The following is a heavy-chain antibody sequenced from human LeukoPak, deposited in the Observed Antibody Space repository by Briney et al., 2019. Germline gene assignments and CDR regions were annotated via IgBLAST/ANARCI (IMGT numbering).Heavy chain of an antibody. CDR3: AKGYCSSTSCYDWGAFDI. Sequence: GGSLRLSCAGSGFTISSYWMHWVRQAPGKGLVWVSRINRDGSTTNYADSVKGRFTISRDNSKNTLYLQMNSLRAEDTAVYYCAKGYCSSTSCYDWGAFDIWGQGTMVTVSS. J-gene: IGHJ3*02. D-gene: IGHD2-2*01. V-gene: IGHV3-74*01. CDR2: INRDGSTT. CDR1: GFTISSYW.